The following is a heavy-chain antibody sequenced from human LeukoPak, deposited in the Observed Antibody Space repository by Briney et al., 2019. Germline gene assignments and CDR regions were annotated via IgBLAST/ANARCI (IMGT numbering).Heavy chain of an antibody. V-gene: IGHV1-46*01. J-gene: IGHJ3*02. CDR3: ARDGLYGSGKDDAFDI. CDR2: INPSGGST. Sequence: ASVKVSCKASGYTFTSYYMHWVRQAPGQGLEWMGIINPSGGSTSYAQKFQGRVTMTRDMSTSTVYMELSSLRSEDTAVYYCARDGLYGSGKDDAFDIWGQGTMVTVSS. D-gene: IGHD3-10*01. CDR1: GYTFTSYY.